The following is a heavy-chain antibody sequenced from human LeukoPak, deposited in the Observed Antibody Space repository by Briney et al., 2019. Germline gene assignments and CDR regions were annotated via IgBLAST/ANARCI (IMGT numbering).Heavy chain of an antibody. V-gene: IGHV3-48*01. CDR3: ARVLMVRGVMFDP. D-gene: IGHD3-10*01. Sequence: TGGSLRLSCAASGFTFSSYSMNWVRQAPGKGLEWVSYISSSSSTIYYADSVKGRFTISRDNAKNSLYLQMNSLRAEDTAVYYCARVLMVRGVMFDPWGQGTLVTVSS. J-gene: IGHJ5*02. CDR2: ISSSSSTI. CDR1: GFTFSSYS.